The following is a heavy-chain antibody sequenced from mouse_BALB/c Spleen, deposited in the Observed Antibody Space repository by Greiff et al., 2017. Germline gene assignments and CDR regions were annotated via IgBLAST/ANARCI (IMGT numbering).Heavy chain of an antibody. J-gene: IGHJ3*01. D-gene: IGHD1-1*01. CDR1: GFTFSSYG. V-gene: IGHV5-6-3*01. CDR2: INSNGGST. Sequence: EVQLVESGGGLVQPGGSLKLSCAASGFTFSSYGMSWVRQTPDKRLELVATINSNGGSTYYPDSVKGRSTISRDNAKNTLYLQMSSLKSEDTAMYYCARGHYYGSSYEAYWGQGTLVTVSA. CDR3: ARGHYYGSSYEAY.